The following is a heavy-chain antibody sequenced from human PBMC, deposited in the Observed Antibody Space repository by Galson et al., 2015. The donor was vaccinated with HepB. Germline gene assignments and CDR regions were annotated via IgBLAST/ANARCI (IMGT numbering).Heavy chain of an antibody. J-gene: IGHJ3*02. Sequence: SLRLSCAASGFTFSSYAMHWVRQAPGKGLEWVAVISYDGSNKYYADSVKGRFTISRDNSKNTLYLQMNSLRAEDTAVYYCARDRRVRWLQFHDAFDIWGQGTMVTVSS. D-gene: IGHD5-24*01. CDR3: ARDRRVRWLQFHDAFDI. V-gene: IGHV3-30*04. CDR2: ISYDGSNK. CDR1: GFTFSSYA.